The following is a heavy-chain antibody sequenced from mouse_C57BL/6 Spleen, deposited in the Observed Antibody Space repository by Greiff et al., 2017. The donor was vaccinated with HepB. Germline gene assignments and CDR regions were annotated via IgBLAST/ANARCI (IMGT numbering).Heavy chain of an antibody. V-gene: IGHV3-6*01. J-gene: IGHJ1*03. D-gene: IGHD1-3*01. CDR3: ASNYYWYFDV. CDR2: ISYDGSN. Sequence: EVKLMESGPGLVKPSQSLSLTCSVTGYSITSGYYWNWIRQFPGNKLEWMGYISYDGSNNYNPSLKNRISITRDTSKNQFFLKLNSVTTEDTATYYCASNYYWYFDVWGTGTTVTVSS. CDR1: GYSITSGYY.